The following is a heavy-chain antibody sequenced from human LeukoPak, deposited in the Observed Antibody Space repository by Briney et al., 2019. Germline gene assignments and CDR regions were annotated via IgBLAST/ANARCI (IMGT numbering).Heavy chain of an antibody. CDR2: IRYDGSNK. CDR3: AKVPLRYYYYMDV. D-gene: IGHD2-15*01. J-gene: IGHJ6*03. CDR1: GFTFSSYG. V-gene: IGHV3-30*02. Sequence: PGGSLRLSCAASGFTFSSYGMHWVRQAPGKGLEWVAFIRYDGSNKYYADSVKGRFTISRDNSKNTLYLQMNSLRAEDTAVYYCAKVPLRYYYYMDVWGKGTTVTVSS.